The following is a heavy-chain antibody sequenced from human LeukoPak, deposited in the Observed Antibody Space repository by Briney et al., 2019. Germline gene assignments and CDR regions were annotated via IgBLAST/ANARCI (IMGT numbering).Heavy chain of an antibody. J-gene: IGHJ4*02. CDR1: GYTFTGYY. Sequence: ASVKVSCKASGYTFTGYYMHWVRQAPGQGLEWMGWINPNSGGTNYAQKFQGRVTMTRDTSISTAYMELSRLRSDDTAVYYCARGGSKSLGGGTYYYDSNGYYGYWGQGTLVTVSS. CDR3: ARGGSKSLGGGTYYYDSNGYYGY. D-gene: IGHD3-22*01. CDR2: INPNSGGT. V-gene: IGHV1-2*02.